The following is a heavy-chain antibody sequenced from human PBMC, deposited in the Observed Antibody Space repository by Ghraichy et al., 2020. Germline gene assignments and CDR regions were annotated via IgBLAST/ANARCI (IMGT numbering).Heavy chain of an antibody. V-gene: IGHV1-46*03. D-gene: IGHD3-3*01. J-gene: IGHJ6*02. CDR3: ARANYYDFWSGYYTDREARDYYYGMDV. CDR1: GYTFTSYY. Sequence: VKVSCKASGYTFTSYYMHWVRQAPGQGLEWMGIINPSGGSTSYAQKFQGRVTMTRDTSTSTVYMELSSLRSEDTAVYYCARANYYDFWSGYYTDREARDYYYGMDVWGQGTTVTVS. CDR2: INPSGGST.